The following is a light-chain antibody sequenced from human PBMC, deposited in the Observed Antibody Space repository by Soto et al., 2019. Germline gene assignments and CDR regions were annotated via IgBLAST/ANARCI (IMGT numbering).Light chain of an antibody. J-gene: IGLJ1*01. V-gene: IGLV1-40*01. CDR1: SSNIGAGYN. Sequence: QSVLTQPPSVSGAPGQRVTNSCTGSSSNIGAGYNVHWYQQLPGTDPKLLIYGNNNRPSGVPDRFSGSKSGTSASLAIPGLQAEDEADYYCQSYDSSLTAHVFGTGTKLTVL. CDR3: QSYDSSLTAHV. CDR2: GNN.